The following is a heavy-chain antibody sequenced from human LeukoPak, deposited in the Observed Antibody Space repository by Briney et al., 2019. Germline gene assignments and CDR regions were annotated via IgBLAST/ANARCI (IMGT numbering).Heavy chain of an antibody. CDR3: ATSRYCSGGSCYYYYGMDV. Sequence: ASVKVSCKVSGYTLTELSMHWVRQAPGKGLEWMGGFDPEDGETIYAQKFQGRVTMTEDTSTDTAYMELSSLRSEDTAVYYCATSRYCSGGSCYYYYGMDVWGQGTTLTVSS. CDR1: GYTLTELS. CDR2: FDPEDGET. J-gene: IGHJ6*02. V-gene: IGHV1-24*01. D-gene: IGHD2-15*01.